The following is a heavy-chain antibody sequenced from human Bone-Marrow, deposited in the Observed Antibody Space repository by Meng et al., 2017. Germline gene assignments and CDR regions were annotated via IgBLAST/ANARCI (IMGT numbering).Heavy chain of an antibody. CDR2: IWFDGSNK. J-gene: IGHJ4*02. CDR3: ARDTYDFWSGYFDY. D-gene: IGHD3-3*01. V-gene: IGHV3-33*08. Sequence: GESLKISCAASGFTFSDYYMNWVRQAPGKGLEWVVVIWFDGSNKYYADSVKGRFTISRDNSKNTLYLQMNSLRAEDTAVYYCARDTYDFWSGYFDYWGQGTLVTVSS. CDR1: GFTFSDYY.